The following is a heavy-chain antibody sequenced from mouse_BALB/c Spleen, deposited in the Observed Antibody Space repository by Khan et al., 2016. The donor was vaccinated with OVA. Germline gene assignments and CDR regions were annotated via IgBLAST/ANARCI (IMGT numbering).Heavy chain of an antibody. J-gene: IGHJ3*01. D-gene: IGHD3-3*01. V-gene: IGHV1S135*01. Sequence: VQLQQSGPELMKPGASLNISCKASDYSFTTYYIHWVKQSHGKSLEWMGYIDPFNGGVDYNRKFKDKATLTVDKSSNTAYMHLSSLTSEDSAVXYWVRGTFDYWGQGTLVTVSA. CDR1: DYSFTTYY. CDR2: IDPFNGGV. CDR3: VRGTFDY.